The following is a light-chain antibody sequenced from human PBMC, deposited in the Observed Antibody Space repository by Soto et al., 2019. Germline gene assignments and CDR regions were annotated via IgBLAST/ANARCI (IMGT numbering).Light chain of an antibody. Sequence: DIQMTQSPSTLSASVGDRITITCRASQSISTSLAWYQQKPGIAPKLLIYGASTLKSGVPSRFSGSGSGTEFTLTINSLQPDDFATYYCQQYNGDSRAFGQGTKVEIK. V-gene: IGKV1-5*03. CDR2: GAS. J-gene: IGKJ1*01. CDR3: QQYNGDSRA. CDR1: QSISTS.